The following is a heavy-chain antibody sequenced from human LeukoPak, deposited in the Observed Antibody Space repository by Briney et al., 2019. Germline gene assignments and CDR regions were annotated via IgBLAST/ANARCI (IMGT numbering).Heavy chain of an antibody. D-gene: IGHD3-3*01. Sequence: GGSLRLSCAASGFTFSSYAMSGVRQAPGKGLEWVSDISGSGGSTYYADSVKGRFTISRDNSKNTLYLQMNSLITEDTAVYYCTTEYDFYRFYYMDVWGKGTTVTVSS. CDR1: GFTFSSYA. J-gene: IGHJ6*04. CDR2: ISGSGGST. V-gene: IGHV3-23*01. CDR3: TTEYDFYRFYYMDV.